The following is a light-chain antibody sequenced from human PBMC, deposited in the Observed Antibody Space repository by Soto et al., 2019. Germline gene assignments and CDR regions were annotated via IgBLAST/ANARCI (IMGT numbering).Light chain of an antibody. CDR2: VVS. J-gene: IGLJ1*01. V-gene: IGLV2-14*01. CDR1: SSDVGGYNY. Sequence: QSALTQPASVSGSPGQSITISCTGTSSDVGGYNYVSWYQQHPDKAPKLMIYVVSNRPSGVSNRFSGSKSGNTASLTISGLQAEDEPDYYCSSYISSDTPYVFGTGTKVTVL. CDR3: SSYISSDTPYV.